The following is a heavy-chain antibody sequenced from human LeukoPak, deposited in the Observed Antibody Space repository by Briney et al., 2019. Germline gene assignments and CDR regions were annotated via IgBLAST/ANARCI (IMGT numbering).Heavy chain of an antibody. V-gene: IGHV3-30-3*01. J-gene: IGHJ4*02. CDR2: ISYDGSNK. D-gene: IGHD6-19*01. CDR3: ARVSEPSFFDY. Sequence: GGSLRLSCAASGFTFSSYAMHWVRQAPGKGLEWVAVISYDGSNKYCADSVKGRFTISRDNSKNTLYLQMNSLRAEDTAVYYCARVSEPSFFDYWGQGTLVTVSS. CDR1: GFTFSSYA.